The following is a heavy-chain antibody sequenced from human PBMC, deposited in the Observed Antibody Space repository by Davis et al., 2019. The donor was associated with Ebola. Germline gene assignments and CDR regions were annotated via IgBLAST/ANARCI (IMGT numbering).Heavy chain of an antibody. CDR3: ARDRGEYQLLRSYYFDY. J-gene: IGHJ4*02. D-gene: IGHD2-2*01. CDR1: GYTLSDYY. CDR2: INPNSGGT. Sequence: ASVKVSCKASGYTLSDYYMHWVRQAPGQGLEWMGWINPNSGGTNYAQKFQGRVTMTRDTSISTAYMELSSLRSEDTAVYYCARDRGEYQLLRSYYFDYWGQGTLVTVSS. V-gene: IGHV1-2*02.